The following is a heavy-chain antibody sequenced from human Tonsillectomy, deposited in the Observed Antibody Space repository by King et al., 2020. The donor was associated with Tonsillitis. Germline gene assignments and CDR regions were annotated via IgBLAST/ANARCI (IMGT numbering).Heavy chain of an antibody. J-gene: IGHJ4*02. D-gene: IGHD5-24*01. Sequence: VQLVESGGGLVQPGGSLRLSCAASGFTFTSSAMNWVRKAPGKGLEWVSGICVSSVRSSYADSVRGRLTISRYNSKNRRFLQMDNLRVEDTALYYCAKRSRDGHNSPVDDWGQGTQVSVSS. CDR3: AKRSRDGHNSPVDD. V-gene: IGHV3-23*04. CDR2: ICVSSVRS. CDR1: GFTFTSSA.